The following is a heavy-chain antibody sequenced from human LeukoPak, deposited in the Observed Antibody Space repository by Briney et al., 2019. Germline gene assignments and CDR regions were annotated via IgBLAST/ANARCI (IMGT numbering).Heavy chain of an antibody. CDR3: AKDLVSSGWYFGY. CDR1: GFTFSSYA. CDR2: ISGSGGST. J-gene: IGHJ4*02. V-gene: IGHV3-23*01. D-gene: IGHD6-19*01. Sequence: GGSLRLSCAASGFTFSSYAMSWVRQAPGKGLGWVSAISGSGGSTYYADSVKGRFTISRDNSKNTLYLQMNSLRAEDTAVYYCAKDLVSSGWYFGYWGQGTLVTVSS.